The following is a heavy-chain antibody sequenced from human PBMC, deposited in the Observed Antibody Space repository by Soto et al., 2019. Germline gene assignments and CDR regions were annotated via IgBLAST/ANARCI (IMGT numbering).Heavy chain of an antibody. CDR2: ISYDGSNK. Sequence: GGSLRLTCAASGFTFSSYAMHWVRQAPGKGLEWVAVISYDGSNKYYADSVKGRFTISRDNSKNTLYLQMNSLRAEDTAVYYCARDRDESSGHRHSHLVNWGQGTLVTVSS. D-gene: IGHD3-22*01. CDR3: ARDRDESSGHRHSHLVN. J-gene: IGHJ4*02. CDR1: GFTFSSYA. V-gene: IGHV3-30-3*01.